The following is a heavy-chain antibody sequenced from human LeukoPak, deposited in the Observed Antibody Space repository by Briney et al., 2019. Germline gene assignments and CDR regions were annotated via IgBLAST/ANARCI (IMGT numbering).Heavy chain of an antibody. V-gene: IGHV3-33*01. CDR1: GFTFRSYG. CDR3: ARDGLRAAGTHFDY. D-gene: IGHD6-13*01. J-gene: IGHJ4*02. Sequence: PGRSLRLSCAASGFTFRSYGMHWVRQAPGKGLEWVAVIWYDGSNKYYADSVKGRFTISRDNSKNTLYLQMNSLRAEDTAVYYCARDGLRAAGTHFDYWGQGTLVTVSS. CDR2: IWYDGSNK.